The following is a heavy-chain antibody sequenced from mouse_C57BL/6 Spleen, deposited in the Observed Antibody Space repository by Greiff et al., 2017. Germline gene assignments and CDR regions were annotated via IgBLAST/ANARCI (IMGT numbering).Heavy chain of an antibody. Sequence: QVQLQQSGAELVRPGASVTLSCKASGYTFTDYEMHWVKQTPVHGLEWIGAIDPEPGGTAYNQKFKGKAILTADKSSSTAYMELRILTSEDSAVYYCTRGVNWDEGSWFAYWGQGTLVTVSA. CDR3: TRGVNWDEGSWFAY. CDR1: GYTFTDYE. D-gene: IGHD4-1*01. CDR2: IDPEPGGT. J-gene: IGHJ3*01. V-gene: IGHV1-15*01.